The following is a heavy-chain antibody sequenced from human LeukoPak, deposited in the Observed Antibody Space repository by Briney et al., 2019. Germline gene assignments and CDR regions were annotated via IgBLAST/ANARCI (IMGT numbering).Heavy chain of an antibody. CDR2: MYYRGST. D-gene: IGHD6-19*01. CDR3: ARFPPGIAVAGHNDY. Sequence: PAETLSLTCTVSGASISGGAYYWSWVRQPPGKGLEWIGYMYYRGSTNYNPSLKSRVIISVDASKNQFSLKLSSVTSADTAVYYCARFPPGIAVAGHNDYWGQGTLVTVSS. CDR1: GASISGGAYY. J-gene: IGHJ4*02. V-gene: IGHV4-61*08.